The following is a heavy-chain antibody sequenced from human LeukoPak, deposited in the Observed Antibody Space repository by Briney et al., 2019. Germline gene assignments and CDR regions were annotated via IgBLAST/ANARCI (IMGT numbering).Heavy chain of an antibody. J-gene: IGHJ3*02. CDR1: GYTFTTYD. CDR3: ATRGAVVRGAFDI. CDR2: MNPDSGNT. V-gene: IGHV1-8*01. D-gene: IGHD3-10*01. Sequence: ASVKVSCKASGYTFTTYDINWVRQANGQGLEWMGWMNPDSGNTGYAQKFQGRVTMTRNTSISTAYMELSSLRSEDTAVYYCATRGAVVRGAFDIWGQGTMVTVSS.